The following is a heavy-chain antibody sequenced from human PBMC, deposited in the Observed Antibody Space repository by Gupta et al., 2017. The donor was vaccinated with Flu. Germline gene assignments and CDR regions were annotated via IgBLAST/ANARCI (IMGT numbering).Heavy chain of an antibody. Sequence: EVQLLESGGGLVQPGGSLRLSCAASGFTFSSYAMSWVRQAPGKGLEWVSAISGSGGSTYYADSVKGRFTISRDNSKNTLYLQMNSLRAEDTAVYYCAKNPYSSSWYDYYYYGMDVWGQGTTVTVSS. V-gene: IGHV3-23*01. CDR2: ISGSGGST. D-gene: IGHD6-13*01. J-gene: IGHJ6*02. CDR1: GFTFSSYA. CDR3: AKNPYSSSWYDYYYYGMDV.